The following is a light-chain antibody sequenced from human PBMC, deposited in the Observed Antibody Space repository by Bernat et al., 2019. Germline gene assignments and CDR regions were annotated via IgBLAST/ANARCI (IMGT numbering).Light chain of an antibody. CDR2: EVS. CDR3: SSFTSSSTLL. V-gene: IGLV2-18*02. Sequence: QSALTQPPSVSGSPGQSVAISCTGTSSDVSSYNRVSWYQQPPGTAPKLIIYEVSHRPSGVPDRFSGSKSGNTASLTISGLQAEDEADYYCSSFTSSSTLLFGGGTKLTVL. CDR1: SSDVSSYNR. J-gene: IGLJ2*01.